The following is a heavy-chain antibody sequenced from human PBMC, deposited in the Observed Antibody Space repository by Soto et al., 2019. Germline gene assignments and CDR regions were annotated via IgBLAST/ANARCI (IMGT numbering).Heavy chain of an antibody. V-gene: IGHV4-34*01. D-gene: IGHD1-26*01. Sequence: SETLCFTCALYTESFSLFSWSWIRQPPGKGLDWTGEVNYSGNSVSNRSLKRRLTMSIDTSKMQVSLKLTSLTAADTPVYYCAKKHYSGFDYWGQGSLVTDSS. CDR2: VNYSGNS. CDR3: AKKHYSGFDY. J-gene: IGHJ4*02. CDR1: TESFSLFS.